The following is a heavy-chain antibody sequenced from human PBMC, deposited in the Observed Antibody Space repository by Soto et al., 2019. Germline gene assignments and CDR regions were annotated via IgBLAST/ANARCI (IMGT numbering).Heavy chain of an antibody. CDR3: VKGYCSSTSCSNWFDP. J-gene: IGHJ5*02. CDR2: ISSNGGST. CDR1: GFTFSSYA. Sequence: HPGGSLRLSCSASGFTFSSYAMHWVRQAPGKGLEYVSAISSNGGSTYYADSVKGRFTISRDNSKNTLYLQMSSLRAEDTAVYYCVKGYCSSTSCSNWFDPWGQGTLVTVS. V-gene: IGHV3-64D*06. D-gene: IGHD2-2*01.